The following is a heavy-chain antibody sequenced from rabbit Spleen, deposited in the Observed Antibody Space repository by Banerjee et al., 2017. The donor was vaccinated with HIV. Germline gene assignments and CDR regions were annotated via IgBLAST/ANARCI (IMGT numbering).Heavy chain of an antibody. V-gene: IGHV1S29*01. CDR3: VRDQAGDAGYGPYNFNL. CDR2: ISTFGTA. D-gene: IGHD4-2*01. CDR1: GFSLSSNA. Sequence: QQQLEETGGGLVQPEGSLTLSCTASGFSLSSNAVNWVRQPPGKGRVGIGWISTFGTATDTNGVNGRSTSPSHNAKNTLYLQLSSLTAADTAAYSCVRDQAGDAGYGPYNFNLWGPGTLVTVS. J-gene: IGHJ4*01.